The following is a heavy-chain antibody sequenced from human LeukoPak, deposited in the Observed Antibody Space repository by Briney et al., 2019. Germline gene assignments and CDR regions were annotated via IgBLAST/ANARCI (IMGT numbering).Heavy chain of an antibody. Sequence: SETLSLTCTVSGGSISSGDYYWSWIRQPPGKGLEWIGYIYYSGSTYYNPSLKSRVTISVDTSKNQFSLKLSSVTAADTAVYYCAGMRITTPTVRTLDYWGQGTLVTVSS. CDR2: IYYSGST. CDR3: AGMRITTPTVRTLDY. CDR1: GGSISSGDYY. J-gene: IGHJ4*02. D-gene: IGHD1-14*01. V-gene: IGHV4-30-4*01.